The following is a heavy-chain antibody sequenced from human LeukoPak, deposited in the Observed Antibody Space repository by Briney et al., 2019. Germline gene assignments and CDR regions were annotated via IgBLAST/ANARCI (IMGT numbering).Heavy chain of an antibody. V-gene: IGHV1-69*06. CDR3: AREGAYSYGSDY. Sequence: GASVKVSCKASGGTFSSYAISWVRQAPGQGLEWMGGIIPIFGTANYAQKFQGRVTITADKSTSTAYMELSSLRSEDTAVYYCAREGAYSYGSDYWGQGTLVTVSS. CDR2: IIPIFGTA. CDR1: GGTFSSYA. D-gene: IGHD5-18*01. J-gene: IGHJ4*02.